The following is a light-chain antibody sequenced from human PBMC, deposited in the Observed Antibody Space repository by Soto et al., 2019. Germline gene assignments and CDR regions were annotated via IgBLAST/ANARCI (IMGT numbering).Light chain of an antibody. CDR1: QDISVY. CDR2: SAS. Sequence: DIQMTQSPSSLSASVGDRVTITCRASQDISVYLAWYQQKPGKVPKLLIYSASTLQSGVPSRFSGSGSGTDFTLTISSLQPEDVATYYCQKFNTAPLTFGQGTRREIK. V-gene: IGKV1-27*01. CDR3: QKFNTAPLT. J-gene: IGKJ5*01.